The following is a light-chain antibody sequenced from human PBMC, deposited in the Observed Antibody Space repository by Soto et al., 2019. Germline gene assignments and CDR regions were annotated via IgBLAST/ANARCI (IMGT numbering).Light chain of an antibody. Sequence: DIQMTQSPSSLSTSVGDRVTITCRASQRINIYLNWYRQKPGKAPELLIYSASNLQSGVPSRFSGSGSGTDFTLTISSLQAEDVAVYYCQQYYSTPWTFGQGTKVDIK. J-gene: IGKJ1*01. V-gene: IGKV1-39*01. CDR2: SAS. CDR3: QQYYSTPWT. CDR1: QRINIY.